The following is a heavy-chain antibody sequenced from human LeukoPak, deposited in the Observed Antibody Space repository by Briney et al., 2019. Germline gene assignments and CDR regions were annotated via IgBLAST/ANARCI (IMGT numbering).Heavy chain of an antibody. D-gene: IGHD2-2*01. V-gene: IGHV3-53*01. CDR2: IYSGGTT. Sequence: TGGSLRLSCPASGFTVSNNYMSWVRQAPGKGLEWVSVIYSGGTTYYTDSVKGRFTISRDKFKNTLYLQMNSLRAEDTAVYYCARDGCSTTSCYADWGQGTLVTVSS. CDR3: ARDGCSTTSCYAD. J-gene: IGHJ4*02. CDR1: GFTVSNNY.